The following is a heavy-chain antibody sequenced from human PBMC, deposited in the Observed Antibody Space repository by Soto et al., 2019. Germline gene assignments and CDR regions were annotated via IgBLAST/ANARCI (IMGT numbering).Heavy chain of an antibody. J-gene: IGHJ4*02. Sequence: QVQLQQWGAGLLKPSETLSFTCAVYGGSFSGYYWSWIRQPPGKGLEWIGEINHSGSTNYNPSLKSRVTISVDTSKNQFSLKLSSVTAADTAVYYCARGGYSGYARWGQGTLVTVSS. CDR3: ARGGYSGYAR. V-gene: IGHV4-34*01. CDR2: INHSGST. D-gene: IGHD5-12*01. CDR1: GGSFSGYY.